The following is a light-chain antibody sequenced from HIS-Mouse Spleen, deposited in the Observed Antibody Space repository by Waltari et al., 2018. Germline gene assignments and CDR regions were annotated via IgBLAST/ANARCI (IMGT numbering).Light chain of an antibody. CDR2: GAS. V-gene: IGKV3-20*01. CDR1: QSVSSSY. Sequence: EIVLTQSPGTLSLSHGERATLSCRASQSVSSSYLAWYQQKPGQAPRLLIYGASSRATGIPDRFSGSGSGTDFTLTISRLEPEEFAVYYCQQYGSSPFGQGTKLEIK. CDR3: QQYGSSP. J-gene: IGKJ2*01.